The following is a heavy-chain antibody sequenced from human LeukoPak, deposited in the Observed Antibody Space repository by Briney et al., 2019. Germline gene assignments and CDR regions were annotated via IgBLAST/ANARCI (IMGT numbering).Heavy chain of an antibody. D-gene: IGHD3-9*01. Sequence: SETLSLTCTVSGGSISSSSYYWGWIRQPPGKGLEWIGSIYYSGSTYYNPSLKSGVTISVDTSKNQFSLKLSSVTAADTAVYYCARQSSDILTGYYRGPYYYYGMDVWGQGTTVTVSS. CDR1: GGSISSSSYY. CDR2: IYYSGST. V-gene: IGHV4-39*01. CDR3: ARQSSDILTGYYRGPYYYYGMDV. J-gene: IGHJ6*02.